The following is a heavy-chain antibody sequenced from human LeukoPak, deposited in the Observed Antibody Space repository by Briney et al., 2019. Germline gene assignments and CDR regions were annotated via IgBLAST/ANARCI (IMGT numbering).Heavy chain of an antibody. Sequence: SETLSLTCTVSGGSISSYYWSWIRQPAGKGLERIGRIYTSGSTNYNPSLKSRVTMSVDTSKNQFSLKLSSVTAADTAVYYCARGVAAAGQIHFDYWGQGTLVTVSS. V-gene: IGHV4-4*07. D-gene: IGHD6-13*01. CDR1: GGSISSYY. J-gene: IGHJ4*02. CDR2: IYTSGST. CDR3: ARGVAAAGQIHFDY.